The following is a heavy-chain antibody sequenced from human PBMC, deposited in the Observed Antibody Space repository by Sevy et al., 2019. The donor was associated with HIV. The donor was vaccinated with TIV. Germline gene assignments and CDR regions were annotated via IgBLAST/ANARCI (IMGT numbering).Heavy chain of an antibody. V-gene: IGHV1-24*01. CDR3: ETTKDYYEGSGSPFDY. J-gene: IGHJ4*02. Sequence: ASVKVSCKVSGYTLTKLSMHWVRQGPGKGLEWMGSFDPEDGETIYAQKFQGRVTMTEDTSTDIAHMVLRSLKSEDTAVYYCETTKDYYEGSGSPFDYWGQGTLVTVSS. CDR1: GYTLTKLS. CDR2: FDPEDGET. D-gene: IGHD3-22*01.